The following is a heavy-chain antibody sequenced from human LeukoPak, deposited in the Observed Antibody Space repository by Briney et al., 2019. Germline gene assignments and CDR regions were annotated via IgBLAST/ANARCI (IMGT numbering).Heavy chain of an antibody. Sequence: ASVKVSCKASGGTFSSYAISWVRQAPGQGLEWMGWINPNSGGTNYAQKFQGRVTMTRDTSISTAYMELSRLRSDDTAAYYCARRPKKMATIAGDYWGQGTLVTVSS. D-gene: IGHD5-24*01. V-gene: IGHV1-2*02. CDR2: INPNSGGT. J-gene: IGHJ4*02. CDR3: ARRPKKMATIAGDY. CDR1: GGTFSSYA.